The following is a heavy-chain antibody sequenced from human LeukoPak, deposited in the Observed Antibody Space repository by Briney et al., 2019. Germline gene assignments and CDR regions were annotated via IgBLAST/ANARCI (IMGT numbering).Heavy chain of an antibody. CDR3: AKKSGSSGYYLY. V-gene: IGHV3-30-3*02. Sequence: GGSLRLSCAASGFTFSSYAMHWVRQAPGKGLEWVAVISYDGSNKYYADSVKGRFTISRDNSKNTLYLQMNSLRAEDTAVYYCAKKSGSSGYYLYWGQGTLVTVSS. CDR1: GFTFSSYA. D-gene: IGHD3-22*01. CDR2: ISYDGSNK. J-gene: IGHJ4*02.